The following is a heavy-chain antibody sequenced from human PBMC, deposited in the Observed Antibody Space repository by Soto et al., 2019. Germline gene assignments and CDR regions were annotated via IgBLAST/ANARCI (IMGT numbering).Heavy chain of an antibody. Sequence: SETLSLTCIVSGGSITSYHWSWIRQLPEKGLEWIAYTSYTGNTNYNPSFQSRVTISIDTSKNQFSLKLSSVTAAETAVYYCARMAGCSSTSCRVFGKKSNGMDVWGQGTTVTVSS. CDR3: ARMAGCSSTSCRVFGKKSNGMDV. CDR2: TSYTGNT. V-gene: IGHV4-59*12. J-gene: IGHJ6*02. D-gene: IGHD2-2*01. CDR1: GGSITSYH.